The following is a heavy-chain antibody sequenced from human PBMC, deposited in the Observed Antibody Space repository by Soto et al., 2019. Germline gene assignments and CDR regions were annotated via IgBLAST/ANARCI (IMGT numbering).Heavy chain of an antibody. CDR3: AKVDARNTVTTLHY. CDR1: GFTFNNYA. V-gene: IGHV3-23*01. J-gene: IGHJ4*02. Sequence: AGSLRLSCAASGFTFNNYAMSWVRQAPGKGLEWVSAITGSGGSTYHADFAKGRFTISRENSKNTLYLQMNSLRADDTAVYYCAKVDARNTVTTLHYWGQGTLVTVSS. D-gene: IGHD4-17*01. CDR2: ITGSGGST.